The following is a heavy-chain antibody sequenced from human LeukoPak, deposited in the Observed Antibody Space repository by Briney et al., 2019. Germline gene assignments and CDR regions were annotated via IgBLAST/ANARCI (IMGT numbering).Heavy chain of an antibody. CDR3: ARKIGELWFGELPYYFDY. Sequence: PSGTLSLTCAVSGGSISSSNWWSWVRQPPGKGLEWIGEIYHSGSTNYNPSLKSRVTISVDTSKNQFSLKLSSVTAADTAVYYCARKIGELWFGELPYYFDYWGQGTLVTVSS. J-gene: IGHJ4*02. CDR2: IYHSGST. D-gene: IGHD3-10*01. V-gene: IGHV4-4*02. CDR1: GGSISSSNW.